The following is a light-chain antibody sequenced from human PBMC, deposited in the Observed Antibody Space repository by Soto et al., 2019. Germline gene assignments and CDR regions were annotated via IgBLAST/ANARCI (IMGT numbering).Light chain of an antibody. Sequence: QSALTQPASVSGSPGQSITISCTGSSSDVGGYDYVSWYQQHPGKAPKLMIYEVSNRPSGVSNRFSGSKSGNTASLTISGLQAEDEAFYYCSSTAGNNNLVFGGGTKVTVL. V-gene: IGLV2-14*01. CDR1: SSDVGGYDY. CDR3: SSTAGNNNLV. J-gene: IGLJ3*02. CDR2: EVS.